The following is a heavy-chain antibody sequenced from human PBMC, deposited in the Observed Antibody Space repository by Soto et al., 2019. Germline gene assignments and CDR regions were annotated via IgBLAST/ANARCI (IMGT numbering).Heavy chain of an antibody. J-gene: IGHJ4*02. Sequence: SETLSLTCAVSGGSISSSNWWSWVRQPPGKGLEWIGEIYHSGSTTYNPSLKRRVTISVDKSKNQFSLKLSSVTAADTAVYYCARGDVGSGYSYGFDYWGQGTLVTVSS. D-gene: IGHD5-18*01. V-gene: IGHV4-4*02. CDR2: IYHSGST. CDR3: ARGDVGSGYSYGFDY. CDR1: GGSISSSNW.